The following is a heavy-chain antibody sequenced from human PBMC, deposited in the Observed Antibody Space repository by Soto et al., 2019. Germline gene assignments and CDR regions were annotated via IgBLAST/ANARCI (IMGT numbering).Heavy chain of an antibody. V-gene: IGHV4-39*01. CDR1: GGSITSRGYL. J-gene: IGHJ4*02. CDR3: VCSLGPTTGIDY. CDR2: MRYSGDT. Sequence: QLHLQQSGPGVVKPSETLSLSCTVSGGSITSRGYLWGWIRQTPGKGLEWIGNMRYSGDTHSDPSLQSRVTISVDTPKSQFSLTLSSVTAADTAIYYCVCSLGPTTGIDYWGQGILVTVSS. D-gene: IGHD1-26*01.